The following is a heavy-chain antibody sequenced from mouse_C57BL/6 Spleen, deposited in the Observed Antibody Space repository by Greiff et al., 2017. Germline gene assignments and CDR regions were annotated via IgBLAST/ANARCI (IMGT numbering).Heavy chain of an antibody. Sequence: QVQLQQPGAERGRGGEEGKRGGKAGGERGRSESIKWVPQRPGQGLEWIGEIDPSDSYTNYNQKFTGKATLTVDKSSSTAYMQLSSLTSEDSAVYYCAWAAQATEAYWGQGALVTV. CDR2: IDPSDSYT. J-gene: IGHJ3*01. V-gene: IGHV1-69*02. CDR1: GERGRSES. D-gene: IGHD3-2*02. CDR3: AWAAQATEAY.